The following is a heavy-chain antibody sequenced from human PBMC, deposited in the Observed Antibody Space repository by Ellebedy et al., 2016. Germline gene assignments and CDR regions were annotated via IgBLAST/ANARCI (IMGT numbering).Heavy chain of an antibody. CDR2: ISFGSRYI. J-gene: IGHJ4*02. CDR3: AKNSYYGSGSYYDY. D-gene: IGHD3-10*01. V-gene: IGHV3-21*04. CDR1: GFTFSDHA. Sequence: GESLKISXAASGFTFSDHAMIWVRQAPGKGLQWVASISFGSRYIYHSDSLRGRFTISRDNPKKTLFLQMNSLRGDDTAVYYCAKNSYYGSGSYYDYWGQGSLVTVSS.